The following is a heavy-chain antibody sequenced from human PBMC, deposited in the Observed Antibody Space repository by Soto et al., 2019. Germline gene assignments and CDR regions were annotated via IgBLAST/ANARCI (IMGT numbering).Heavy chain of an antibody. D-gene: IGHD4-17*01. CDR2: IRSKAYGGTT. CDR3: TRDSSYGDYYYYYMDV. Sequence: GGSLRLSCTASGFTFGDYAMSWFRQAPGKGLEWVGFIRSKAYGGTTEYAASVKGRFTISRDDSKSIAYLQMNSLKTEDTAVYYCTRDSSYGDYYYYYMDVWGKGTTVTVSS. J-gene: IGHJ6*03. CDR1: GFTFGDYA. V-gene: IGHV3-49*03.